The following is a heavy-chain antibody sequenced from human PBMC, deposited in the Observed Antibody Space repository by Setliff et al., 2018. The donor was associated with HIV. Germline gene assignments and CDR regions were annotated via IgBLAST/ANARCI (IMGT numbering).Heavy chain of an antibody. Sequence: GASVKVSCKASGYNFTDYDINWVRQAPGQGLEWMGWMNPNSGNTGYAQKFQGRVTMTRNTSIRTAYMELSSLRSEDTAVYYCARDFRIIVPDVFDIWGRGTMVTVSS. V-gene: IGHV1-8*02. J-gene: IGHJ3*02. CDR3: ARDFRIIVPDVFDI. CDR2: MNPNSGNT. CDR1: GYNFTDYD. D-gene: IGHD3-3*01.